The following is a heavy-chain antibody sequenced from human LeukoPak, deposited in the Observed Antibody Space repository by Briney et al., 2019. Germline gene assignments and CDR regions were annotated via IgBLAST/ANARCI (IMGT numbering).Heavy chain of an antibody. J-gene: IGHJ3*02. D-gene: IGHD4-17*01. Sequence: GGSLRLSCAASGFTFSSYWTHWVRQAPGKGLVWVSRINSDGSSTSYADSVKGRFTISRDNAKNTLYLQMNSLRAEDTAVYYCATRYGDYGDAFDIWGQGTMVTVSS. V-gene: IGHV3-74*01. CDR1: GFTFSSYW. CDR3: ATRYGDYGDAFDI. CDR2: INSDGSST.